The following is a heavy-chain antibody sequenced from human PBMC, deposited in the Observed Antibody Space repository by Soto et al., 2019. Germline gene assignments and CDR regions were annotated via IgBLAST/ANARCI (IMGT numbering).Heavy chain of an antibody. J-gene: IGHJ4*02. CDR1: GGSISNHY. CDR3: TRANWYSEY. V-gene: IGHV4-59*11. Sequence: QVQLQESGPGMVKPSETLSLTCSVSGGSISNHYWHWIRPPPGKGLEWIGYIYYNGNTNYNPSLKCRVTMSVDTSRNQISLKLTTVTAADTAVYYCTRANWYSEYWGQGTLVTVSS. CDR2: IYYNGNT. D-gene: IGHD7-27*01.